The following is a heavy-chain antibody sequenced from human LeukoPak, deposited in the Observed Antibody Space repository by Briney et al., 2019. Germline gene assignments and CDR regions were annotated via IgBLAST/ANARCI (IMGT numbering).Heavy chain of an antibody. J-gene: IGHJ5*01. CDR2: IYGGGST. V-gene: IGHV3-23*03. CDR1: GFTFSDYV. CDR3: AKDDNWLQFES. D-gene: IGHD5-24*01. Sequence: PGGSLRLSCAASGFTFSDYVMIWVRQAPGKGLEWVSIIYGGGSTNYADSVRGRFTISRDNSKNTLYLQMNSLRAEDTAVYYCAKDDNWLQFESWGQGTLVTVSS.